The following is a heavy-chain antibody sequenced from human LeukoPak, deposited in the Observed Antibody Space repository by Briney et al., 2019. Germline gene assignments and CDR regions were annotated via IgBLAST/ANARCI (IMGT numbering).Heavy chain of an antibody. CDR2: IWYDGSNK. V-gene: IGHV3-33*08. Sequence: GGSVRLSCAASGFTFSSYGMHWVRQAPGKGLEWGAVIWYDGSNKYYADSVKGRFTISRDNSKNTLYLQMNSLRAEDTAVYYCARALNYDILTGYENAFDYWGQGTLVTVSS. J-gene: IGHJ4*02. D-gene: IGHD3-9*01. CDR3: ARALNYDILTGYENAFDY. CDR1: GFTFSSYG.